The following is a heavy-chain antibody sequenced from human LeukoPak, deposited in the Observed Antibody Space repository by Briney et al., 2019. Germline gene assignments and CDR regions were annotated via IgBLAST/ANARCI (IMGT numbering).Heavy chain of an antibody. J-gene: IGHJ4*02. CDR3: ARARAYCFDY. CDR1: GGSISSYY. V-gene: IGHV4-59*01. CDR2: IYYSGST. Sequence: PSETLSLTCTVSGGSISSYYWSWIRQPPGKGLEWIGYIYYSGSTIYNPSLKSRVTISVDTSKNQFSLKLSSVTAADTAVYYCARARAYCFDYWGQGTLVTVSS.